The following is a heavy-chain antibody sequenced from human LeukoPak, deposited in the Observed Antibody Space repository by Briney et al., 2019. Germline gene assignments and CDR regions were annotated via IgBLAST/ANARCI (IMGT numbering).Heavy chain of an antibody. CDR1: GFTFSSYA. V-gene: IGHV3-30-3*01. Sequence: GRSLRLSCAASGFTFSSYAMHWVRQAPGKGLEWVAVISYDGSNKYYADSVKGRFTISRDNSKNTLYLQMNSLRAEDMAVYYCAKDFKGTSYYYMDVWGKGTTVTVSS. J-gene: IGHJ6*03. CDR2: ISYDGSNK. D-gene: IGHD1-1*01. CDR3: AKDFKGTSYYYMDV.